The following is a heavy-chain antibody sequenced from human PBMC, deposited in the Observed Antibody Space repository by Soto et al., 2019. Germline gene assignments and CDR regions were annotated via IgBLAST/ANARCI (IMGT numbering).Heavy chain of an antibody. J-gene: IGHJ6*02. CDR2: ISYDGSNK. V-gene: IGHV3-30*18. CDR1: GLTFSSYG. CDR3: AKDASVATVYYYGMDV. D-gene: IGHD5-18*01. Sequence: GGSLRLSCAASGLTFSSYGMHWVRQAPGKGLEWVAVISYDGSNKYYADSVKGRFTISRDNSKNTLYLQMNSLRAEDTAVYYCAKDASVATVYYYGMDVWGQGTTVTVSS.